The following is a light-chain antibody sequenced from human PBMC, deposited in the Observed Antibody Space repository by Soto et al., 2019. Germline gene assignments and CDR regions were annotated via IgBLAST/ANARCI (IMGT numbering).Light chain of an antibody. Sequence: DIQMTQSPSSLSASVGDRVTITCRASHPININLVWFQQKPGKAPKSLIYAATNLQSGVPSRFSGSGGGKDFSLTISSLQHEDVATYYCQHYQRSPPSFGGGTKLEIK. CDR2: AAT. V-gene: IGKV1-16*01. CDR1: HPININ. J-gene: IGKJ4*01. CDR3: QHYQRSPPS.